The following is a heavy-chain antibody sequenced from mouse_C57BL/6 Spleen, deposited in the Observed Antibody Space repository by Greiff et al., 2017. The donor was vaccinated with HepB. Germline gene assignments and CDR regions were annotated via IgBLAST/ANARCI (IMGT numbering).Heavy chain of an antibody. Sequence: VKLMESGAELARPGASVKLSCKASGYTFTSYGISWVKQRTGQGLEWIGEIYPRSGNTYYNEKFKGKATLTADKSSSTAYMELRSLTSEDSAVYFCAREDAPFAYWGQGTLVTVSA. CDR3: AREDAPFAY. V-gene: IGHV1-81*01. J-gene: IGHJ3*01. CDR2: IYPRSGNT. CDR1: GYTFTSYG.